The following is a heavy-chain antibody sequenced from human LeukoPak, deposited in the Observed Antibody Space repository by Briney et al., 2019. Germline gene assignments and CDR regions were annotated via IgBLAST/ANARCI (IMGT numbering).Heavy chain of an antibody. CDR1: GGSFSGYY. CDR3: ARGRLLWFRELLSRSRWFDP. J-gene: IGHJ5*02. V-gene: IGHV4-34*01. D-gene: IGHD3-10*01. Sequence: PSETLSLTCAVYGGSFSGYYWSWIRQPPGKGLEWIGEINHSGSTIYNPSLKSRVTISVDTSKNQFSLKLSSVTAADTAVYYCARGRLLWFRELLSRSRWFDPWGQGALVTVSS. CDR2: INHSGST.